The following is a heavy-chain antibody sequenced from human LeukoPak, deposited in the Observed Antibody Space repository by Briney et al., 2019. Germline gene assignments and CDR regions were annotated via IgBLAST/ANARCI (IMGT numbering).Heavy chain of an antibody. CDR1: GDSISSTRYY. Sequence: PSETLSLTSTVSGDSISSTRYYWGWIRQPPGKGLEWIANIYYSGSTYYNPSLKSRVTISVDTSKNQFSLKLTSVTAADTAVYYCARQYDFWSGLNNWFDPWGQGTLVTVSS. J-gene: IGHJ5*02. CDR2: IYYSGST. CDR3: ARQYDFWSGLNNWFDP. D-gene: IGHD3-3*01. V-gene: IGHV4-39*01.